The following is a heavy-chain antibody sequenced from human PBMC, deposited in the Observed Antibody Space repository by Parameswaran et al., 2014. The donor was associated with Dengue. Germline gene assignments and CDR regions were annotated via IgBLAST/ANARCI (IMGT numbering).Heavy chain of an antibody. Sequence: WIRQPPGKGLEWIGSIYYSGSTYYNPSLKSRVTISVDTSKNQFSLKLSSVTAADTAVYYCARHRGSVVPAAIRVESDYWGQGTLVTVSS. CDR2: IYYSGST. J-gene: IGHJ4*02. V-gene: IGHV4-39*01. D-gene: IGHD2-2*01. CDR3: ARHRGSVVPAAIRVESDY.